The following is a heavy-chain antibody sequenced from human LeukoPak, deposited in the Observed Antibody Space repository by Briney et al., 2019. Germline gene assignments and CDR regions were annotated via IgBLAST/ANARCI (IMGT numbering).Heavy chain of an antibody. CDR2: IIPIFGIA. V-gene: IGHV1-69*04. CDR3: ARDTDTAMERYGMDV. D-gene: IGHD5-18*01. Sequence: SVKVSCKASGGTCSSYAISWVRQAPGQGLEWMGRIIPIFGIANYAQKFQGRVSITADKSTSTAYMELSSLRSEDTAVYYCARDTDTAMERYGMDVWGQGTTVTVSS. CDR1: GGTCSSYA. J-gene: IGHJ6*02.